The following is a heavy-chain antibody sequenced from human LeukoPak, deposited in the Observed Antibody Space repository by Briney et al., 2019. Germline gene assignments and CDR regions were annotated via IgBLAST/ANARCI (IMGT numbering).Heavy chain of an antibody. V-gene: IGHV1-69*04. CDR1: GGTFSSYA. CDR3: ARGVGDCSGGSCYSDY. CDR2: IIPILGIA. Sequence: GSSVKVSCKASGGTFSSYAISWVRQAPGQGLEWMGRIIPILGIANYAQKFQGRVTITADKSTSTAYMELSSLRSEDTAVYYCARGVGDCSGGSCYSDYWGQGTLVTVSS. J-gene: IGHJ4*02. D-gene: IGHD2-15*01.